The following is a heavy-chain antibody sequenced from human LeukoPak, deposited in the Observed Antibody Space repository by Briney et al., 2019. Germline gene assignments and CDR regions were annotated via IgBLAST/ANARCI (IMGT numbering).Heavy chain of an antibody. CDR2: ISGSGGST. V-gene: IGHV3-23*01. Sequence: GRPLRLSCAASGFTFSSYAMTWVRLAPGKGLEWVSVISGSGGSTYYADSVKGRFTISRDNSKDTLYLQMNSLRAEDTAVYYCAKDLLGVGGDYAPLESWGQGTLVTVSS. J-gene: IGHJ4*02. CDR3: AKDLLGVGGDYAPLES. CDR1: GFTFSSYA. D-gene: IGHD4-17*01.